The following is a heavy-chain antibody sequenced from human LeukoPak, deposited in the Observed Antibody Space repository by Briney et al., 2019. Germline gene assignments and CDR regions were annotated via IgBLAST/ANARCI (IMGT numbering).Heavy chain of an antibody. CDR3: ARDPTYDFWSGPALNYGMDV. D-gene: IGHD3-3*01. V-gene: IGHV4-34*01. CDR2: INHSGST. CDR1: GGSFSGYY. Sequence: SQTLSLTCAVYGGSFSGYYWSWIRQPPGKGLEWIGEINHSGSTNYNPSLKSRVTISVDTSKNQFSLKLTSVTAADTAVYYCARDPTYDFWSGPALNYGMDVWGQGTTVTVSS. J-gene: IGHJ6*02.